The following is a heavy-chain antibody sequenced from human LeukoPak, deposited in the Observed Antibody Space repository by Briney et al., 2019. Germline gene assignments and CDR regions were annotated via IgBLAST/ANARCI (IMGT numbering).Heavy chain of an antibody. CDR2: IYPSGST. CDR1: DGSISSYY. J-gene: IGHJ4*02. D-gene: IGHD1-26*01. Sequence: SETLSLTCTVFDGSISSYYWTWIRQPAGKGLEWIGRIYPSGSTNYNPSLKSRVTMSVDTSKNQFSLKLSSVTAADTAVYYCARENSGSYREFDYWGQGTLVTVSS. V-gene: IGHV4-4*07. CDR3: ARENSGSYREFDY.